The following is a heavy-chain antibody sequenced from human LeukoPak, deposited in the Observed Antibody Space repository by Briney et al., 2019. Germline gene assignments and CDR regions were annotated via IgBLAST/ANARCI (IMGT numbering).Heavy chain of an antibody. Sequence: GGSLRLSCAASGFTFSSYAMHWVRQAPGKGLEWVAVISYDGSNKYYADSVKGRFTISRDNSKNTLYLQMNSLRAEGTAVYYCARGISSSGSYPPVGWGQGTLVTVSS. CDR3: ARGISSSGSYPPVG. CDR1: GFTFSSYA. D-gene: IGHD1-26*01. CDR2: ISYDGSNK. V-gene: IGHV3-30*04. J-gene: IGHJ4*02.